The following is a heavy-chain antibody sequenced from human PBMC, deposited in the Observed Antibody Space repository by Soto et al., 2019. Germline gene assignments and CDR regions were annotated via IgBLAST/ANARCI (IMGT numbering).Heavy chain of an antibody. CDR3: ARSPPGGYHYYYGMDV. D-gene: IGHD3-22*01. Sequence: GGSLRLSCAASGFTFSSYDMHWVRQATGKGLEWVSAIGTAGDTYYPGSVKGRFTISRENAKNSLYLQMNSLRAGDTAGYYCARSPPGGYHYYYGMDVWGQGTTVTVSS. J-gene: IGHJ6*02. CDR1: GFTFSSYD. CDR2: IGTAGDT. V-gene: IGHV3-13*04.